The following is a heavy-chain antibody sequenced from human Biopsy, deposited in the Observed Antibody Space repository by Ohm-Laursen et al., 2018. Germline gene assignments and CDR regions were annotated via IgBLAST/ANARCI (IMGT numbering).Heavy chain of an antibody. V-gene: IGHV1-8*01. Sequence: ASVKVSCKTYGYTFTSYDISWMRQVSGQGLEWIGWVNPVSKNTVSVRDFRGRVTLTGDTSSSTSYMELRSLTSRDTAIYYCARAVRNQMLSTVWGQGTAVTVSS. D-gene: IGHD2-2*01. CDR3: ARAVRNQMLSTV. J-gene: IGHJ6*02. CDR1: GYTFTSYD. CDR2: VNPVSKNT.